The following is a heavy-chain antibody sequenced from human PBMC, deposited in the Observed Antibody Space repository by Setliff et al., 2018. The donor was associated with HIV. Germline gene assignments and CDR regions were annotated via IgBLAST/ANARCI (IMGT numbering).Heavy chain of an antibody. Sequence: PGGSLRLSCAASGFTFSDYYMSWIRQAPGKGLVWVSRVNTDGSSKTYADSVKDRFTISRDNSKNTLFLQMNSLRAEDTAVYYCARAQPFDPWGQGTLVTVSS. D-gene: IGHD6-13*01. CDR3: ARAQPFDP. V-gene: IGHV3-74*01. CDR2: VNTDGSSK. CDR1: GFTFSDYY. J-gene: IGHJ5*02.